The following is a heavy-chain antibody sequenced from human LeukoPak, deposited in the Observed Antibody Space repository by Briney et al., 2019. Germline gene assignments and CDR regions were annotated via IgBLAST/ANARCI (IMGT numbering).Heavy chain of an antibody. D-gene: IGHD1/OR15-1a*01. CDR2: NT. J-gene: IGHJ4*02. Sequence: GESLKISCKGSGYSFTSYWIGWVRQMPGKGLEWMGVNTRYSPSFQGQVTISADKSINTAYLQWSRLTASDTAIYYCATSESQTRFDYWGQGTLVTVSS. V-gene: IGHV5-51*01. CDR1: GYSFTSYW. CDR3: ATSESQTRFDY.